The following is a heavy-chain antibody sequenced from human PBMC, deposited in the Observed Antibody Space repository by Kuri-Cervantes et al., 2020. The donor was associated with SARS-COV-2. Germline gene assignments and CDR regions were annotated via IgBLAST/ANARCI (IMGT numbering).Heavy chain of an antibody. D-gene: IGHD4-11*01. Sequence: ASVKVSCKASGYTFTSYAMHWGRQAPGQRLEWMGWINAGNGNTKYSQKFQGRVTITRDTSASTAYMELSSLRSEDTAVYYCARARLADYSNYVDYYYMDVWGKGTTVTVSS. J-gene: IGHJ6*03. CDR1: GYTFTSYA. CDR3: ARARLADYSNYVDYYYMDV. V-gene: IGHV1-3*01. CDR2: INAGNGNT.